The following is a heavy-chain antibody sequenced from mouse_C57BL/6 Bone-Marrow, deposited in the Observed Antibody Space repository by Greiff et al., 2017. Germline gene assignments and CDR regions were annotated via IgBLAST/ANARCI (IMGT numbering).Heavy chain of an antibody. CDR2: ISSGGSYT. D-gene: IGHD1-1*01. CDR3: ARHGGYYGSSPYYFDY. V-gene: IGHV5-6*01. Sequence: DVQLQESGGDLVKPGGSLKLSCAASGFTFSSYGMSWVRQTPDKRLEWVATISSGGSYTYYPDSVKGRFTISRDNAKNTLYLQMSSLKSEDTAMYYCARHGGYYGSSPYYFDYWGQGTTLTVSS. J-gene: IGHJ2*01. CDR1: GFTFSSYG.